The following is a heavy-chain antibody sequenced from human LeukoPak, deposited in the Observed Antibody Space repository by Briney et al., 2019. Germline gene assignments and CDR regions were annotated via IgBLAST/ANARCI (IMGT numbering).Heavy chain of an antibody. CDR3: ARKQLGDFWSFDL. D-gene: IGHD6-13*01. Sequence: ASVKVSCKASGYTFTTYAMFWVRQAPGQRLEWMGWINAGTGNTKYSQQFQGRVTIARDTSATTAYMELSSLRSEDTAVYYRARKQLGDFWSFDLWGRGTLVTVSS. V-gene: IGHV1-3*01. J-gene: IGHJ2*01. CDR1: GYTFTTYA. CDR2: INAGTGNT.